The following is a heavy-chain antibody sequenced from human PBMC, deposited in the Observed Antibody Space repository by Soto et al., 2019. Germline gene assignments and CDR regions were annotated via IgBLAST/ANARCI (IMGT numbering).Heavy chain of an antibody. Sequence: ASVKVSCKASGYTFTSYGISWVRQAPGQGLEWMGWISAYNGNTNYAQKLQGRVTMTTDTSTRTAYMELRSLRSEDTAVYYCEGARRMTTVTLNHYYGMDVWGQGTKVTLS. CDR1: GYTFTSYG. D-gene: IGHD4-17*01. V-gene: IGHV1-18*04. J-gene: IGHJ6*02. CDR2: ISAYNGNT. CDR3: EGARRMTTVTLNHYYGMDV.